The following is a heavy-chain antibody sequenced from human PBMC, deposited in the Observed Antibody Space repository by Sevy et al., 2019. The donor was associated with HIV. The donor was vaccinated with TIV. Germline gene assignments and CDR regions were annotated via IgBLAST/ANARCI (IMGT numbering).Heavy chain of an antibody. V-gene: IGHV4-61*01. D-gene: IGHD1-26*01. CDR3: ARDHSRSYYDSWFDP. J-gene: IGHJ5*02. CDR1: GGAVSSDNYY. Sequence: SETLSLTCTVSGGAVSSDNYYWSWIRQPPGKGLEWIGNIYYSGSTKYNPSVKSRVTLSVDTSKNQFSLKLSSVTAEDTAVYYCARDHSRSYYDSWFDPWGQGTLVTVSS. CDR2: IYYSGST.